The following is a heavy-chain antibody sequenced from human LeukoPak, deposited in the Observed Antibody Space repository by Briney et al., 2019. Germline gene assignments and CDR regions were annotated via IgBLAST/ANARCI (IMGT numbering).Heavy chain of an antibody. CDR2: IRSKANSYAT. J-gene: IGHJ6*02. Sequence: GGSLKLSCAASGFTFSGSAMHWVRQASGKGLEWVGRIRSKANSYATAYAASVKGRFTISRDDSKNTAYLQMNSLKTEDTAVYYCTRYLDYDFWSGYYAPSGMDVWGQGTTVTVSS. D-gene: IGHD3-3*01. CDR1: GFTFSGSA. V-gene: IGHV3-73*01. CDR3: TRYLDYDFWSGYYAPSGMDV.